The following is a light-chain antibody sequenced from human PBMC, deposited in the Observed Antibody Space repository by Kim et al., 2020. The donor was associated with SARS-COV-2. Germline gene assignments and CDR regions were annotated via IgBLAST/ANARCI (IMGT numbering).Light chain of an antibody. CDR1: SSDVGGYNY. J-gene: IGLJ2*01. CDR3: SSYTSSSTLVV. CDR2: DVS. Sequence: QSITISCAGTSSDVGGYNYVSWYQQHPGKAPKLMIYDVSNRPSGVSNRCSGSKSGNTASLTISGLQAEDEADYYCSSYTSSSTLVVFGGGTQLTVL. V-gene: IGLV2-14*03.